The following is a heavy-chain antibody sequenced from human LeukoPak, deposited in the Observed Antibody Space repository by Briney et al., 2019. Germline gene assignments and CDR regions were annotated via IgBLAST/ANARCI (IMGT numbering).Heavy chain of an antibody. CDR1: GYSFTSYW. J-gene: IGHJ6*03. V-gene: IGHV5-51*01. Sequence: KLGESLKISCKGSGYSFTSYWIGWVRQMPGKGLEWMGSIYPCDCDTRYSPSFQGQVTISGHKSIPTAFLQWSTLSPSDPPRHYRARYLRSSPTTYYMDVWGKGTTVTVSS. D-gene: IGHD1-14*01. CDR3: ARYLRSSPTTYYMDV. CDR2: IYPCDCDT.